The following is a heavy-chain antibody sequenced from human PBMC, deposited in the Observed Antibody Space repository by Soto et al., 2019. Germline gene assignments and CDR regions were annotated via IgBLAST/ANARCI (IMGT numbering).Heavy chain of an antibody. CDR1: GGTLNTYT. J-gene: IGHJ4*02. Sequence: QVQLVQSGAEVKKPGASVKVSCEASGGTLNTYTINWVRQAPGRGLEWVGQIVPRYDSVNYAEYFQDRVTITVDKSTKTAYMELTRLRSEDTALYFCASWRSYSGSYCFDYWGQGTLVTVSS. V-gene: IGHV1-69*06. CDR3: ASWRSYSGSYCFDY. CDR2: IVPRYDSV. D-gene: IGHD1-26*01.